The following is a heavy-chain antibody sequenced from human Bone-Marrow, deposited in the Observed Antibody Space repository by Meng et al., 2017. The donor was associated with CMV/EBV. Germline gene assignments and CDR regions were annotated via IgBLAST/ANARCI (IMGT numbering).Heavy chain of an antibody. CDR1: GGSISSYY. CDR2: IYYSGST. Sequence: SETLSLTCTVSGGSISSYYWSWIRQPPGKGLEWIGYIYYSGSTNYNPSLKSRVTISVDTSKNQFSLKLSSVTAADTAVYYCARGPFLYGMDVWGHGTMVTVSS. V-gene: IGHV4-59*01. CDR3: ARGPFLYGMDV. D-gene: IGHD2/OR15-2a*01. J-gene: IGHJ6*02.